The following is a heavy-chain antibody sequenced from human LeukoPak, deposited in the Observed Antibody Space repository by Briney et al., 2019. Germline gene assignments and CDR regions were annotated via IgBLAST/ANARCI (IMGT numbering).Heavy chain of an antibody. CDR3: ARGGIAARPYYYYYYYMDV. D-gene: IGHD6-6*01. J-gene: IGHJ6*03. V-gene: IGHV4-34*01. CDR2: INHSGST. CDR1: GGSFSGYY. Sequence: SETLSLTCAVYGGSFSGYYWSWIRQPPGKGLEWIGEINHSGSTNYNPSLKSRVTISVDTSKNQFSLKLSSVTAADTAVYYCARGGIAARPYYYYYYYMDVWGKGTTVTVSS.